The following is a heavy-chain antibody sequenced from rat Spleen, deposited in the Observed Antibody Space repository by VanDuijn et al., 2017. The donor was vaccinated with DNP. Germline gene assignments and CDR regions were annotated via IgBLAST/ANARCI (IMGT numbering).Heavy chain of an antibody. CDR2: INSAGST. CDR1: GYSITSNFR. CDR3: AVQLGVFDY. V-gene: IGHV3-3*01. J-gene: IGHJ2*01. D-gene: IGHD5-1*01. Sequence: EVQLQESGPGLVKPSQSLSLTCSVTGYSITSNFRWSWIRKFPGNTLEWMGYINSAGSTDYNPSLKSRISITRDSSKNQFFLQVNSVTTEDTATYYCAVQLGVFDYWDQGVMVTVSS.